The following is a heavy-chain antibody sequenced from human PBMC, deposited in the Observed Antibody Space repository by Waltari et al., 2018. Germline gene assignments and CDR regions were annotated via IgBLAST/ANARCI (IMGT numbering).Heavy chain of an antibody. J-gene: IGHJ2*01. CDR3: AKLYQFLYWYFDL. D-gene: IGHD2-2*02. Sequence: EVQLVESGGGLVQPGGSLRLSCAASGFTFSSYAMSWVRQAPGKGLEWVSAISGIGGSTYYADSVKGRFTISRDNSKNTLYLQMNSLGAEDTAVYYCAKLYQFLYWYFDLWGRGTLVIVSS. V-gene: IGHV3-23*04. CDR1: GFTFSSYA. CDR2: ISGIGGST.